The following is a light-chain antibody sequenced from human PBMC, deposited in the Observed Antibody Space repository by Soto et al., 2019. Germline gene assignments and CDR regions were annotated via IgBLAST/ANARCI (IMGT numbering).Light chain of an antibody. J-gene: IGKJ4*01. V-gene: IGKV3-15*01. Sequence: EIVMTQSPATLSGSPGELATLSCMASQSISSNLAWYHQKPGQAPRLVIFDASTRATGIPDRFTGRGSGTEFTLTISSLQSEHSAVYFCQQYNDWPPITFGGGTKVDIK. CDR2: DAS. CDR1: QSISSN. CDR3: QQYNDWPPIT.